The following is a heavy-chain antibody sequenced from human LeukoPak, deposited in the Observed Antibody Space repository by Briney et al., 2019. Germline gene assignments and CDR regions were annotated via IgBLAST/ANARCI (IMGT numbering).Heavy chain of an antibody. V-gene: IGHV3-48*03. J-gene: IGHJ4*02. CDR2: ISSSGSTI. CDR1: GFTFSSYE. Sequence: PGGSLRLSCAASGFTFSSYEMNWVRQAPGKGLEWVSYISSSGSTIYYADSVKGRFTISRDNAKNSLYLQMNSLRAEDTAVYYCAREDTVISIDYWGQGTLVTVSS. D-gene: IGHD5-18*01. CDR3: AREDTVISIDY.